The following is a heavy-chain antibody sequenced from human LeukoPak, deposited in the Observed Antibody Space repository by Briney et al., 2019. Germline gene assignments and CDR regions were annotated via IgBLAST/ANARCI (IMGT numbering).Heavy chain of an antibody. CDR1: GGTFSSYA. CDR3: ATEIGYYDSSLHY. CDR2: IIPIFGTA. J-gene: IGHJ4*02. Sequence: SVKVSXKASGGTFSSYAISWLRQAPGQGLEWIGRIIPIFGTANYAQKLQGRVTITTDESPSTAYMELSSRRSEVTAVYYCATEIGYYDSSLHYWDKGTLDTVSS. D-gene: IGHD3-22*01. V-gene: IGHV1-69*05.